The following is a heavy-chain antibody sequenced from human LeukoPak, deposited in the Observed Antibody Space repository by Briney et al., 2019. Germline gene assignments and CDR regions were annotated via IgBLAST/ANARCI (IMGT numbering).Heavy chain of an antibody. V-gene: IGHV4-59*01. CDR2: IYYSATT. D-gene: IGHD2-15*01. Sequence: SETLSLTCTVSGGSISNYYWSWIRQPPGKGLEWIAFIYYSATTNYNPSLKSRVTTSVDTSNNPFSLRLSSVTAADTAVYYCARMQGFCSGNSCYSGSFDYWGQGTLVTVSS. J-gene: IGHJ4*02. CDR3: ARMQGFCSGNSCYSGSFDY. CDR1: GGSISNYY.